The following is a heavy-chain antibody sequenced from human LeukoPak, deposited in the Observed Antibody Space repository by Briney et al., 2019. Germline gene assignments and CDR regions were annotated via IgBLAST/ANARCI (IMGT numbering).Heavy chain of an antibody. CDR1: GFTFSSYA. CDR3: AKTGAAGYYAPYYFDY. D-gene: IGHD3-9*01. CDR2: ISGSGGST. J-gene: IGHJ4*02. V-gene: IGHV3-23*01. Sequence: PGGSLRLSCAASGFTFSSYAMSWVHQAPGKGLEWVSAISGSGGSTYYADSVKGRFTISRDNSKNTLYLQMNSLRAEDTAVYYCAKTGAAGYYAPYYFDYWGQGTLVTVSS.